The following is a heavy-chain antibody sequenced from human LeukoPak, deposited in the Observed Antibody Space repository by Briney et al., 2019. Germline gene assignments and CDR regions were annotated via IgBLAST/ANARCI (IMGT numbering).Heavy chain of an antibody. CDR1: GGSVSSGSYY. CDR3: ASWDCSSTSCYLDY. CDR2: IYYSGST. D-gene: IGHD2-2*01. J-gene: IGHJ4*02. Sequence: PSETLSLTCTVSGGSVSSGSYYWSWIQQPPGKGLEWIGYIYYSGSTNYNPSLKSRVTISVDTSKNQFSLKLSSVTAADTAVYYCASWDCSSTSCYLDYWGQGTLVTVSS. V-gene: IGHV4-61*01.